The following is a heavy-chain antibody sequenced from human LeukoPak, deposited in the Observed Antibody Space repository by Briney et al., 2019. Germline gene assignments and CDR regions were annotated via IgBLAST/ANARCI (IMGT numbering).Heavy chain of an antibody. CDR1: GYTFRRYN. V-gene: IGHV3-21*01. Sequence: GGSLTLPCAASGYTFRRYNMSWVRQAPGKGLERVSSIGSSSSYIYYADSVKGRFTISRDNAKNSLYLQMNSLRVEDTAVYYYARESHGSYGLQDYWGQGTLVTVSS. CDR2: IGSSSSYI. CDR3: ARESHGSYGLQDY. D-gene: IGHD1-26*01. J-gene: IGHJ4*02.